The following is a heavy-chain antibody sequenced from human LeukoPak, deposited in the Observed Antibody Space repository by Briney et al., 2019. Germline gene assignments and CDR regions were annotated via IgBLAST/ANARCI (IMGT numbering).Heavy chain of an antibody. CDR2: ISGSGGST. D-gene: IGHD5-12*01. V-gene: IGHV3-23*01. CDR1: GFTFSSYA. J-gene: IGHJ4*02. Sequence: PGGSLRLSCAASGFTFSSYAMSWVRQAPGKGLEWVSAISGSGGSTYYADSVKGQSTISRDNSKNTLYLQMNSLRAEDTAVYYCAKAPDIVATTHFAYWGQGTLVTVSS. CDR3: AKAPDIVATTHFAY.